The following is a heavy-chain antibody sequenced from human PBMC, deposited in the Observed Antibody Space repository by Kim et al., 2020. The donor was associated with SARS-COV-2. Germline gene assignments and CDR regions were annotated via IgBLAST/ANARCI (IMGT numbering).Heavy chain of an antibody. D-gene: IGHD3-22*01. CDR2: IWYDGSNK. V-gene: IGHV3-33*06. CDR3: AKGSRVDYDSSDI. J-gene: IGHJ3*02. CDR1: GFTFSSYA. Sequence: GGSLRLSCAASGFTFSSYAMHWVRQAPGKGLEWVAVIWYDGSNKYYADSVKGRFTISRDNSKNTLYLQMNSLRAEDTAVYYGAKGSRVDYDSSDISGQGT.